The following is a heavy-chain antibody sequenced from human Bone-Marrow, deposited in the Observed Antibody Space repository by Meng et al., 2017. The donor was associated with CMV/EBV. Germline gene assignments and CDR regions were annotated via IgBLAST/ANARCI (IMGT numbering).Heavy chain of an antibody. J-gene: IGHJ6*02. CDR2: ISAYNGNT. D-gene: IGHD2-2*01. Sequence: ASVKVSCKASGYTFTSYGISWVRQAPGQGLERMGWISAYNGNTNYAQKLQGRVTMTTDTSTSTAYMELRSLRSDDTAVYYCAREFGMRYQLLFSYYYYGMDVWGQGTTVTVSS. V-gene: IGHV1-18*01. CDR3: AREFGMRYQLLFSYYYYGMDV. CDR1: GYTFTSYG.